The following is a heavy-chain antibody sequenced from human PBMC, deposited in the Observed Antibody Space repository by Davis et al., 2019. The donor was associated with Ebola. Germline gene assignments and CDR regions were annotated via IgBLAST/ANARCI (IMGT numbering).Heavy chain of an antibody. CDR1: GFSLTTDGVG. CDR3: AHRRYSYGYPGVFDI. D-gene: IGHD5-18*01. Sequence: SGPPLVKPTHTLTLTCTFSGFSLTTDGVGVGWIRQPPGKALECLAVIYWNDDKRYSPSQKSRLTIAKDTSKNQVVLTMTNMDPVDTATYYCAHRRYSYGYPGVFDIWGQGTLVTVSS. V-gene: IGHV2-5*01. CDR2: IYWNDDK. J-gene: IGHJ3*02.